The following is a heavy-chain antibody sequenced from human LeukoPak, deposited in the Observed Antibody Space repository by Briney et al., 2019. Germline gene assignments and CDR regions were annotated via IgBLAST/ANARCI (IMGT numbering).Heavy chain of an antibody. CDR2: FDPEDGET. J-gene: IGHJ4*02. V-gene: IGHV1-24*01. CDR3: ATSAVAGTFPDY. Sequence: ASVKVSCKVSGYTLTELSMHWVRQAPGKGLEWMGGFDPEDGETIYAQKFQGRVTMTEDTSTDTAYMELSSLRSEDTAVYYCATSAVAGTFPDYWGQGTLVTVSS. CDR1: GYTLTELS. D-gene: IGHD6-19*01.